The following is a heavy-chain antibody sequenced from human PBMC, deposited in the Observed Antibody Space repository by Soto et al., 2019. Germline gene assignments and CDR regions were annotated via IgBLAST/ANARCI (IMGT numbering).Heavy chain of an antibody. D-gene: IGHD3-3*01. V-gene: IGHV3-9*01. CDR2: ISWNSGSI. J-gene: IGHJ4*02. CDR3: AKDIGSDFWSGYFDY. CDR1: GFTFDDYA. Sequence: GGSLRLSCAASGFTFDDYAIHWVRQAPGKGLEWASGISWNSGSIGYADSVKGRFTISRDNAKNSLYLQMNSLRAEDTALYYCAKDIGSDFWSGYFDYWGQGTLVTVSS.